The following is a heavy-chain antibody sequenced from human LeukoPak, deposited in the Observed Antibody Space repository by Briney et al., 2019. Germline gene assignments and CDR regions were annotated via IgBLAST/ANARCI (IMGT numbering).Heavy chain of an antibody. CDR1: GGSISSYY. J-gene: IGHJ4*02. CDR3: ARESRDGGNSLEFDY. D-gene: IGHD4-23*01. Sequence: SETLSLTCTVSGGSISSYYWSWIRQPPAKGLEWIGYIYYSGSTNYNPSLKSRVTISVDTSKNQFSLKLSSVTAADTAVYYCARESRDGGNSLEFDYWGQGTLVTVSS. CDR2: IYYSGST. V-gene: IGHV4-59*01.